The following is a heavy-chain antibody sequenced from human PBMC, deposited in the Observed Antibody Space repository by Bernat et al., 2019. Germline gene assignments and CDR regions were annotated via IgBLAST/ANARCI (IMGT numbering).Heavy chain of an antibody. D-gene: IGHD3-16*02. Sequence: EVQLAESGGGLVQPGGSLRLSCAASGFTFSSYWMSWVRQAPGKGLEWVANIKQDGSEKYYVDSVKGRFTISRDNAKNSLFLQMNSLGAEDTAVYYCTRGLYYDYIWGCYRWDRVYGYFDLWGRGTLVTVSS. CDR2: IKQDGSEK. V-gene: IGHV3-7*03. J-gene: IGHJ2*01. CDR3: TRGLYYDYIWGCYRWDRVYGYFDL. CDR1: GFTFSSYW.